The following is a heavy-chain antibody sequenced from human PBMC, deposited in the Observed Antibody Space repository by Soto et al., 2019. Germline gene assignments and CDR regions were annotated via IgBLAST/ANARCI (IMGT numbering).Heavy chain of an antibody. D-gene: IGHD2-15*01. CDR2: IYYSGST. Sequence: PSEILSLTCTVSGGSISSSSYYWGWIRQPPGKGLEWIGSIYYSGSTYYNPSLKSRVTISVDTSKNQFSLKLSSVTAADTAVYYCARPTRYCSGGSCSNWFDPWGQGTLVTVSS. J-gene: IGHJ5*02. V-gene: IGHV4-39*01. CDR3: ARPTRYCSGGSCSNWFDP. CDR1: GGSISSSSYY.